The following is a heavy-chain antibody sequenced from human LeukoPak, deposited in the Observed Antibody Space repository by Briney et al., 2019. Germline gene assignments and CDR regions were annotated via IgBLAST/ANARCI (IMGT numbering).Heavy chain of an antibody. Sequence: PGGSLRLSCAASGFTFSSYAMHWVRQAPGKGLEWVAVISYDGSNKYYADSVEGRFTISRDNSKNTLYLQMNSLRAEDTAVYYCARMFWGFDYWGQGTLVTVSS. J-gene: IGHJ4*02. V-gene: IGHV3-30*04. CDR3: ARMFWGFDY. CDR1: GFTFSSYA. D-gene: IGHD3-10*02. CDR2: ISYDGSNK.